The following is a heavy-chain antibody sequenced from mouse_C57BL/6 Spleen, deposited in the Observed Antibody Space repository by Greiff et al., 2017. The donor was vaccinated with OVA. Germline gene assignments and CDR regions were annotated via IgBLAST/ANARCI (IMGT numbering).Heavy chain of an antibody. Sequence: EVQLQQSGPELVKPGASVKISCKASGYTFTDYYMNWVKQSHGKSLEWIGDINPNNGGTSYNQKFKGKATLTVDKSSSTAYMELRSLTSEDSAVYYCARLGYCDVWGTGTTVTVSS. CDR2: INPNNGGT. CDR1: GYTFTDYY. V-gene: IGHV1-26*01. CDR3: ARLGYCDV. J-gene: IGHJ1*03.